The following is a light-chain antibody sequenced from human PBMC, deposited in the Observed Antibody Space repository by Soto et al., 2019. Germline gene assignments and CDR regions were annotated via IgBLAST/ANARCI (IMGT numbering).Light chain of an antibody. V-gene: IGLV2-14*01. J-gene: IGLJ1*01. Sequence: QSVLTQPASVSGSPGQSITISCTGSGRDIGAYNYVSWYQQHPGKAPKLIIYGVKNRASGVSDRFSGSKSGNTASLTISGLQAEDEADYSCSSYTSTSSYVFGTGTKVTVL. CDR2: GVK. CDR3: SSYTSTSSYV. CDR1: GRDIGAYNY.